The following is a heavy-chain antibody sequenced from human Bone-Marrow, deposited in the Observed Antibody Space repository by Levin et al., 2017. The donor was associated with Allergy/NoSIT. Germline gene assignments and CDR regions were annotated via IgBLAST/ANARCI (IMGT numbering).Heavy chain of an antibody. Sequence: TGGSLRLSCAASGFTLSGYWMSWVRQASGKGLEWVANINQDGSQKYHLDSVKGRFTISRDNDKNLLYLQMNSLTPEDTAVSHCARLPVVRGLGEFDTWGQGIQVTVAS. J-gene: IGHJ5*02. V-gene: IGHV3-7*01. CDR3: ARLPVVRGLGEFDT. CDR1: GFTLSGYW. CDR2: INQDGSQK. D-gene: IGHD3-10*01.